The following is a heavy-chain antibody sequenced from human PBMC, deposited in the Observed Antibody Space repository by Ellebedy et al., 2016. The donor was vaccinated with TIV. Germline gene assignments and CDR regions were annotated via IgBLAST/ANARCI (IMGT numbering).Heavy chain of an antibody. D-gene: IGHD4-17*01. Sequence: ASVKVSCXASGYTFIIYDINWVRQAPGQGLEWMGWINPSSGNTGYAQKFQGRVTMTRNSSISTAYMELSSLRSEDTAVYYCARGRNHYKSDYHYGYAFDLWGQGTKVTVSS. V-gene: IGHV1-8*01. J-gene: IGHJ3*01. CDR3: ARGRNHYKSDYHYGYAFDL. CDR2: INPSSGNT. CDR1: GYTFIIYD.